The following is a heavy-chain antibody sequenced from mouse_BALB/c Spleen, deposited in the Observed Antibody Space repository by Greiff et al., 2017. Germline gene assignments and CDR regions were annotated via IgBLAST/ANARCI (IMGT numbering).Heavy chain of an antibody. D-gene: IGHD2-14*01. V-gene: IGHV5-12-1*01. J-gene: IGHJ2*01. CDR3: ARHGDYRYPFDY. CDR1: GFAFSSYD. CDR2: ISSGGGST. Sequence: EVKLVESGGGLVKPGGSLKLSCAASGFAFSSYDMSWVRQTPEKRLEWVAYISSGGGSTYYPDTVKGRFTISRDNAKNTLYLQMSSLKSEDTAMYYCARHGDYRYPFDYWGQGTTLTVSS.